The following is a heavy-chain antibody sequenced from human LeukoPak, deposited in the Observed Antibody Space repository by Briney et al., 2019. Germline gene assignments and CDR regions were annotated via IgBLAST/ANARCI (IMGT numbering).Heavy chain of an antibody. CDR2: ISYDGSNK. CDR3: AKGYGSGSYSVDY. D-gene: IGHD3-10*01. J-gene: IGHJ4*02. CDR1: GFTFSNYG. V-gene: IGHV3-30*18. Sequence: PGGSLRLSCAASGFTFSNYGVHWVRQAPGKGLEWVAFISYDGSNKYYADSVKGRFTISRDNSKNTLYLQMNSLRAEDTAVYYCAKGYGSGSYSVDYWGQGTLVTVSS.